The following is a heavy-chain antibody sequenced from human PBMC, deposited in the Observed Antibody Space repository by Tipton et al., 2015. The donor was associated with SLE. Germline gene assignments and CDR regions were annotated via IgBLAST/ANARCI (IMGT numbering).Heavy chain of an antibody. D-gene: IGHD1-26*01. Sequence: TLSLPCTVSGGSISSSSYYWGWIRQPPGKGLEWIGRIYYSGSTYYNPSLTSRVTISVATSKNQFSLKLGSVTAADTAVYYCARHPQGAQVGATYFDYWGQGTLVTVSS. CDR2: IYYSGST. J-gene: IGHJ4*02. CDR1: GGSISSSSYY. V-gene: IGHV4-39*07. CDR3: ARHPQGAQVGATYFDY.